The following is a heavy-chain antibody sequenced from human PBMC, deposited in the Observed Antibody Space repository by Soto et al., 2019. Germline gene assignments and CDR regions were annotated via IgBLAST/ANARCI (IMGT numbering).Heavy chain of an antibody. CDR1: GYSFTGYY. J-gene: IGHJ4*02. CDR2: INPDSGAT. V-gene: IGHV1-2*02. CDR3: ARADYSTGAYPLPYFNY. Sequence: HEHLVQSGAEVKRPGASLKVSCKASGYSFTGYYIHWVRQAPGQGLEWMGWINPDSGATNYAQNFQGRATLTSDTSISAASIDLLSLTSDGTAVDSCARADYSTGAYPLPYFNYWCQGTLVSGSS. D-gene: IGHD2-8*02.